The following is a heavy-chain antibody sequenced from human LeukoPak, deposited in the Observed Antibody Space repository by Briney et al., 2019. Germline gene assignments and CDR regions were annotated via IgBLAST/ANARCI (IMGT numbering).Heavy chain of an antibody. CDR1: GFTFSSYG. Sequence: GGSLRLSCAASGFTFSSYGMHWVRQAPGKGLEGVAVIWYDGSNKYYADSVKGRFTIPRDNSKNTLYLQMNSLRAEDKAVYYCARDSAGGGSYFDYWGQGTLVTVSS. J-gene: IGHJ4*02. CDR3: ARDSAGGGSYFDY. V-gene: IGHV3-33*01. CDR2: IWYDGSNK. D-gene: IGHD3-16*01.